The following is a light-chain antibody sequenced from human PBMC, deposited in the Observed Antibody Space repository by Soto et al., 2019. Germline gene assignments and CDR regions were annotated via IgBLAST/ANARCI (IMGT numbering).Light chain of an antibody. CDR3: QQYNDWPRT. J-gene: IGKJ1*01. CDR1: QSSGSN. Sequence: MVLTQSPGTLSLSPGERATLSCKTSQSSGSNFLAWYQHKPGQAPRLLIHGVSTRATGVPARFSGSASGTEFTLTISSLQSEDVAAYYCQQYNDWPRTFGQGTKVDIK. CDR2: GVS. V-gene: IGKV3-15*01.